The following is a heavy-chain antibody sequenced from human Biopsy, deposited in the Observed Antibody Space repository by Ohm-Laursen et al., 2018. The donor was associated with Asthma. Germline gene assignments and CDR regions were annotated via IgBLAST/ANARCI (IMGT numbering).Heavy chain of an antibody. CDR2: ISKDASTQ. V-gene: IGHV3-30*01. CDR1: GFSLSNFA. D-gene: IGHD1-1*01. J-gene: IGHJ3*02. CDR3: VRDGTDDAFDI. Sequence: SLRLSCAASGFSLSNFAIHRVRQAPGKGLEWVGVISKDASTQDYADSVKGRFTMARDNSKNTLDLRMNSLREEDTAVYYCVRDGTDDAFDIWGQGTVVSVSS.